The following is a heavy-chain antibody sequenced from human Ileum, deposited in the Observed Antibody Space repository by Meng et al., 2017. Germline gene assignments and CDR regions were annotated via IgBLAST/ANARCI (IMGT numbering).Heavy chain of an antibody. J-gene: IGHJ2*01. CDR1: GFTFSSYA. CDR3: ASPPSEGDL. D-gene: IGHD3-10*01. Sequence: QVKLLESGGGVVQPGRSLRLSCAASGFTFSSYAMHWVRQAPGKGLEWVAVISYDGSNKYYADSVKGRFTISRDNSKNTLYLQMNSLRAEDTAVYYCASPPSEGDLWGRGTLVTASS. CDR2: ISYDGSNK. V-gene: IGHV3-30*04.